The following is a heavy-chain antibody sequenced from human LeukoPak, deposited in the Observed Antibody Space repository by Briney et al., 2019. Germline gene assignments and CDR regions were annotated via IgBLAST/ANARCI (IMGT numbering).Heavy chain of an antibody. J-gene: IGHJ4*02. D-gene: IGHD5-24*01. CDR2: IYNDGRT. CDR1: GLTVSSYH. CDR3: ARMEGDVYKNPFDY. V-gene: IGHV3-53*01. Sequence: GGSLRLSCAASGLTVSSYHMSWVRQARGRGREWVSVIYNDGRTYNADSVQGRFTISRDNLKNTLYLQMNSLRVEDTALYYCARMEGDVYKNPFDYWGQGTLVTVSS.